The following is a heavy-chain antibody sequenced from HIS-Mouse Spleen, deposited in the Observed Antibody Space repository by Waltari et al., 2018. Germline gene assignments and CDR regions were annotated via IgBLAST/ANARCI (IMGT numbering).Heavy chain of an antibody. J-gene: IGHJ2*01. V-gene: IGHV4-39*07. CDR2: IYYSGRT. CDR1: GGSISSSSYY. D-gene: IGHD6-13*01. CDR3: AREIPYSSSWYDWYFDL. Sequence: QLQLQESGPGLVKPSETLSLTCTVSGGSISSSSYYWGWIRQPPGKGLEWIGSIYYSGRTYCNPSHKSGVTISVDTSKNQFSLKLSSVPAADTAVYYCAREIPYSSSWYDWYFDLWGRGTLVTVSS.